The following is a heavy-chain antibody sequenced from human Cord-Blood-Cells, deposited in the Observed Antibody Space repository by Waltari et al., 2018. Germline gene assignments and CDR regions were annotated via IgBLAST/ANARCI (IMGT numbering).Heavy chain of an antibody. CDR3: ARGLTSIAAAGTSDAFDI. J-gene: IGHJ3*02. V-gene: IGHV1-2*04. D-gene: IGHD6-13*01. CDR1: GYTFTGHQ. CDR2: INPNSGGT. Sequence: QVQLVQSGAAVKKPGASVKVSCKASGYTFTGHQMHWVRQAPGQGLGWMGWINPNSGGTNYAQKFQGWVTMTRDTSISTAYMELSRLRSDDTAVYYCARGLTSIAAAGTSDAFDIWGQGTMVTVSS.